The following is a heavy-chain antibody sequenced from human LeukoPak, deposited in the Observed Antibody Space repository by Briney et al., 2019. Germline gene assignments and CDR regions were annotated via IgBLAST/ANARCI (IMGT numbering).Heavy chain of an antibody. CDR1: GGTFSSYA. J-gene: IGHJ4*02. CDR2: IIPIFGTA. Sequence: ASVKVSCKASGGTFSSYAISWVRQAPGQGLEWMGGIIPIFGTANYAQKFQGRVTITADESTSTAYMELSSLRSEDTAVYYCATSLRIVVVTPFDYWGQGTLVTVSS. V-gene: IGHV1-69*13. D-gene: IGHD3-22*01. CDR3: ATSLRIVVVTPFDY.